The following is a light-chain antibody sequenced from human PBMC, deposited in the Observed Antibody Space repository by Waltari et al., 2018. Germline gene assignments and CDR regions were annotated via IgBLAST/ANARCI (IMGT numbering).Light chain of an antibody. J-gene: IGLJ1*01. V-gene: IGLV2-8*01. Sequence: QSALTQPPSASGSPGQSVTISCTGTSSDVGGYNYVSWYQQHPGKAPKVMIVEVSKRPSGVPDRFSGSKSGSTASLTVSGLQTADEADYYCSSYAGSNIVFGTGTKVTVL. CDR2: EVS. CDR3: SSYAGSNIV. CDR1: SSDVGGYNY.